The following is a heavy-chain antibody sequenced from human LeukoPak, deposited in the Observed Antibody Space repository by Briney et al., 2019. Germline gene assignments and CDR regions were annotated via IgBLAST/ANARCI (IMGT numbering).Heavy chain of an antibody. Sequence: PGGSLRLSCAASGFTFSSYAIHWVRQAPGKGLEWVAVISYDGSNKYYADSVKGRFTISRDNSKNTLYLQMNSLRAEDTAVYYCARDCSSTSCLNDYWGQGTLVTVSS. J-gene: IGHJ4*02. CDR2: ISYDGSNK. CDR3: ARDCSSTSCLNDY. CDR1: GFTFSSYA. V-gene: IGHV3-30*04. D-gene: IGHD2-2*01.